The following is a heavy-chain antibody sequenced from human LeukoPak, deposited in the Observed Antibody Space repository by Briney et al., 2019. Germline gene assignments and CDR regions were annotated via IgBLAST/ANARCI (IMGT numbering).Heavy chain of an antibody. CDR3: ARIHNPATGTTSTPLYYFDY. D-gene: IGHD1-1*01. CDR1: GGSFSGYY. V-gene: IGHV4-34*01. J-gene: IGHJ4*02. CDR2: INHSGST. Sequence: SETLSLTCAVYGGSFSGYYWSWIRQPPGKGLEWIGEINHSGSTNYNPSLKSRVTISVDTSKNQFSLKLSSVTAADTAVYYCARIHNPATGTTSTPLYYFDYWGQGALVTVSS.